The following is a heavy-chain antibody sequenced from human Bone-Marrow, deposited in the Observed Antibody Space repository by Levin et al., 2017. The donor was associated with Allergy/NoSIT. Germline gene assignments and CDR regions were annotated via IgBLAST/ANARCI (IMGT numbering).Heavy chain of an antibody. D-gene: IGHD2-15*01. CDR2: INSDGSST. J-gene: IGHJ5*02. V-gene: IGHV3-74*01. CDR1: GFTFSSYW. Sequence: GGSLRLSCAASGFTFSSYWMHWVRQAPGKGLVWVSRINSDGSSTSYADSVKGRFTISRDNAKNTLYLQMNSLRAEDTAVYYCARVVVVVAALSAWFDPWGQGTLVTVSS. CDR3: ARVVVVVAALSAWFDP.